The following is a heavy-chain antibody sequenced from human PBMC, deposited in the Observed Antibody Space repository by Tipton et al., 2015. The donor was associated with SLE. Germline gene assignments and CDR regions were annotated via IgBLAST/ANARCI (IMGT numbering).Heavy chain of an antibody. Sequence: QSGPEVKKPGSSVKVSCTASGGTFSSSSFSWVRHAPGQGLEWMGGIIPIVGAAHYAEKFQGRVTVSADESTSTAYMDLSSLGSEDTAIYYCARSGCGGASCFTAFDIWGQGTKVTVSS. CDR3: ARSGCGGASCFTAFDI. CDR2: IIPIVGAA. V-gene: IGHV1-69*01. D-gene: IGHD2-15*01. J-gene: IGHJ3*02. CDR1: GGTFSSSS.